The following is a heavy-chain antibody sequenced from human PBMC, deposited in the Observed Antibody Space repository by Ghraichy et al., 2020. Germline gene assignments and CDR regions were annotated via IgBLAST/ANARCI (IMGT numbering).Heavy chain of an antibody. CDR1: GLGVSSNY. D-gene: IGHD2-21*01. V-gene: IGHV3-53*01. CDR2: LYSDGTT. Sequence: GGSLRLSCAASGLGVSSNYMSWVRQAPGKGLEWVAILYSDGTTFYADSVRGRFTISRDESRNTMYLQMNTLRAEDTAVYYCAWDRSYCVNNCYRYYDYGMDVFVRGTTVPVS. CDR3: AWDRSYCVNNCYRYYDYGMDV. J-gene: IGHJ6*02.